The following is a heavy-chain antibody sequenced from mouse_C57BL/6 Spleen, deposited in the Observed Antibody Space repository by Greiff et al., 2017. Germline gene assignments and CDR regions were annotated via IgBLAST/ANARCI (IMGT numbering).Heavy chain of an antibody. CDR3: ARSYYSNYYFDV. CDR1: GYTFTSYW. Sequence: VQLQQSGAELVMPGASVKLSCKASGYTFTSYWMHWVKQRPGQGLEWIGEIDPSDSYTNYNQKFKGKSTLTVDKSSSTAYMQLSSLTSEDSAVYYCARSYYSNYYFDVWGTGTTVTVSS. J-gene: IGHJ1*03. V-gene: IGHV1-69*01. D-gene: IGHD2-5*01. CDR2: IDPSDSYT.